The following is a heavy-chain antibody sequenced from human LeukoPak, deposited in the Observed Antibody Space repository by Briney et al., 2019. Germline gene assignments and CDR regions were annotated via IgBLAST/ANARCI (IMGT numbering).Heavy chain of an antibody. D-gene: IGHD6-19*01. J-gene: IGHJ4*02. CDR2: INHSGST. CDR3: ARGPWEYSSGDS. CDR1: GGSISSYY. Sequence: SETLSLTCTVSGGSISSYYWSWIRQPPGKGLEWIGEINHSGSTKSNPSLMSRVTISVDTSKNQFSLKLSSVTAADTAVYYCARGPWEYSSGDSWGQGTLVTVSS. V-gene: IGHV4-34*01.